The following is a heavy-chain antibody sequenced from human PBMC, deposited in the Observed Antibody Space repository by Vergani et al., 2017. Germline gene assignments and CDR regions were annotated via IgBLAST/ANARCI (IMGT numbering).Heavy chain of an antibody. CDR3: ARAGVYDYVWGSYSYYGMDV. D-gene: IGHD3-16*01. J-gene: IGHJ6*02. CDR2: ISAYNGNT. V-gene: IGHV1-18*04. Sequence: QVPLVQSGAEVKKPGASVKVSCKASGYTFTSYGISWVRQAPGQGLEWMGWISAYNGNTNYAQKLQGRVTMTTDTSTSTAYMELRSLRSDDTAVYYCARAGVYDYVWGSYSYYGMDVWGQGTTVTVSS. CDR1: GYTFTSYG.